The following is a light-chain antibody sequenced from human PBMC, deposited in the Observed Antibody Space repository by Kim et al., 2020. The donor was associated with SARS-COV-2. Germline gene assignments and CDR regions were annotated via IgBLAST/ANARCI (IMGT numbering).Light chain of an antibody. V-gene: IGLV6-57*02. CDR3: WSYYGSSHGV. CDR2: DNN. CDR1: SSIVGSYY. J-gene: IGLJ3*02. Sequence: GTAVTSSCSSSSSIVGSYYEQYYQQRRSGAPTIIIQDNNRTPSGVADRFSSFINCSNTASLIISGLLTEDEADYYCWSYYGSSHGVFGGGTQLTVL.